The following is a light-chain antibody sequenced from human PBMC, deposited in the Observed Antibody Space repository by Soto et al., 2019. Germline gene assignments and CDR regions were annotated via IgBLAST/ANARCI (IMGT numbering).Light chain of an antibody. V-gene: IGKV1-5*03. J-gene: IGKJ1*01. Sequence: DIQMTQSPSTLSASVGDRVTITCRASQSISSWLARYQQKPGKAPKLLIYKASSLETGVPSRFSGSGSGTDFTLTISSLQTADFATYYCPQYNSYPWTFGQGTKVVIK. CDR1: QSISSW. CDR2: KAS. CDR3: PQYNSYPWT.